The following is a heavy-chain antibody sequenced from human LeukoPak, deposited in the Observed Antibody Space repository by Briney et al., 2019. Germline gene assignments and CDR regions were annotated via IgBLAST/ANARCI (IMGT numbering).Heavy chain of an antibody. CDR3: ARTSDCSGGSCYFPYFDY. D-gene: IGHD2-15*01. CDR1: GGSFSGYY. CDR2: INHSGST. J-gene: IGHJ4*02. V-gene: IGHV4-34*01. Sequence: PSETLSLTCAVYGGSFSGYYWSWIRQPPGKGLEWIGEINHSGSTNYNPSLKSRVTISVDTSKTQSSLKLSSVTAADTAVSYCARTSDCSGGSCYFPYFDYWGQGTLVTVSS.